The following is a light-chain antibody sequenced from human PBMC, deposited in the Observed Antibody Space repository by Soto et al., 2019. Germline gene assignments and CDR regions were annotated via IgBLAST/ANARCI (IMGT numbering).Light chain of an antibody. J-gene: IGKJ2*01. Sequence: DIVMTQTPLSSPVTLGQPASISCKSSQSLLHSDGNTYLSWLHQRPGQPLRLLIYKVSNRFSGVPDRFSGSGTVTDFTLTISRVEAEDVGIYYCMQATHYPPYTFGQGTKLEIK. CDR2: KVS. CDR3: MQATHYPPYT. V-gene: IGKV2-24*01. CDR1: QSLLHSDGNTY.